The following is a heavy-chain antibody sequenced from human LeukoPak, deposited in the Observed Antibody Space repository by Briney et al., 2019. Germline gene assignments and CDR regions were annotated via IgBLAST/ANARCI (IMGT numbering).Heavy chain of an antibody. CDR1: GYTFTGYY. D-gene: IGHD6-13*01. Sequence: ASVKVSCKASGYTFTGYYMHWVRQAPGQGLEWMGWINPNSGGTNYAQKFRGRVTMTRDTSISTAYMELSRLRPDDTAVYYCARVERAAAGKNFDYWGQGTLVTVSS. V-gene: IGHV1-2*02. CDR3: ARVERAAAGKNFDY. J-gene: IGHJ4*02. CDR2: INPNSGGT.